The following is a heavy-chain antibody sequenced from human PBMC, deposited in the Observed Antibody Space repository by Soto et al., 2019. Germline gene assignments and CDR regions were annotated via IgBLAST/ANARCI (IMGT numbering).Heavy chain of an antibody. CDR3: ATVLRYFDWLSYFDY. V-gene: IGHV3-23*01. Sequence: PRWSLRLSCAASGFTFSSYAMSWFRQAPGKGLEWVSAISGSGGSTYYADSVKGRFTISRDNSKNTLYLQMNSLRAEDTAVYYCATVLRYFDWLSYFDYWGQGTLVTVSS. D-gene: IGHD3-9*01. CDR2: ISGSGGST. CDR1: GFTFSSYA. J-gene: IGHJ4*02.